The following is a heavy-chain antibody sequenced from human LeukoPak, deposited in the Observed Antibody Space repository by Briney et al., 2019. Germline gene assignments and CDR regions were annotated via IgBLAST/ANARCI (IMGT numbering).Heavy chain of an antibody. CDR2: ISYDGSNK. J-gene: IGHJ4*02. CDR3: ASSRDYAHDY. Sequence: GRSLRLSCAASGFTFSSYGMHWVRQAPGKGLEWVAVISYDGSNKYYADSMKGRFTISRDNSKNTLYLQMNSLRAEDTAVYYCASSRDYAHDYWGQGTLVTVSS. V-gene: IGHV3-30*03. CDR1: GFTFSSYG. D-gene: IGHD4-17*01.